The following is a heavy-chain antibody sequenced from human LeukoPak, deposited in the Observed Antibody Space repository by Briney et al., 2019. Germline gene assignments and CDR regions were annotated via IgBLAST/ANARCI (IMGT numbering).Heavy chain of an antibody. CDR2: IYYSGST. J-gene: IGHJ1*01. V-gene: IGHV4-59*08. CDR1: GGSISSYY. CDR3: ARQVGSSWYGYFQH. Sequence: KPSETLSLTCTVSGGSISSYYWSWIRQPPGKGLEWIGYIYYSGSTNYNPSLKSRVTISVDTSKNQFSLKLSSVTAADTAVYYCARQVGSSWYGYFQHWGQGTLVTVSS. D-gene: IGHD6-13*01.